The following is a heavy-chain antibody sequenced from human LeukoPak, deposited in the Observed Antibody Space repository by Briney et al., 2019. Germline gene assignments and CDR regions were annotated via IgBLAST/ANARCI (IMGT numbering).Heavy chain of an antibody. V-gene: IGHV3-74*01. Sequence: GGSLRLSCSAAGFTLSNFWMHWVRQAPGKGLVWVARLHSNGAFTTYADSVKGRFTISRDTAKNTLYLQMNSLRVEDTAVYYCARFVVVTAGDYWGQGTTVTVSS. J-gene: IGHJ4*03. CDR3: ARFVVVTAGDY. D-gene: IGHD2-21*02. CDR2: LHSNGAFT. CDR1: GFTLSNFW.